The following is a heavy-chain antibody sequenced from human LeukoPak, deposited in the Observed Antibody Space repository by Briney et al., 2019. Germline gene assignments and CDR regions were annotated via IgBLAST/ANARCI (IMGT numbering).Heavy chain of an antibody. Sequence: ASVKVSCKASGYTFSSYVISWVRQAPGQGLEWMGWINACNGNTKYVQKVQGRVTMTTDTSTSTAYMEVRSLRSDDTAVYYCARRASLEIWGQGTMVTVSS. CDR3: ARRASLEI. V-gene: IGHV1-18*01. D-gene: IGHD3-16*02. CDR1: GYTFSSYV. CDR2: INACNGNT. J-gene: IGHJ3*02.